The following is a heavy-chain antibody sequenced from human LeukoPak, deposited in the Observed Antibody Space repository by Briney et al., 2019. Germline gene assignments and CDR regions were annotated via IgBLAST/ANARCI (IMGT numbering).Heavy chain of an antibody. Sequence: ASVKVSCKASGYTFTGYYMHWVRQAPGQGLEWMGWINPNSGGTNYAQKFQGRVTMTRDTSISTAYMELSRLRSDDTAVYYCARAPVGATPPLDHWGQGTLVTVSS. V-gene: IGHV1-2*02. CDR3: ARAPVGATPPLDH. CDR2: INPNSGGT. J-gene: IGHJ4*02. CDR1: GYTFTGYY. D-gene: IGHD1-26*01.